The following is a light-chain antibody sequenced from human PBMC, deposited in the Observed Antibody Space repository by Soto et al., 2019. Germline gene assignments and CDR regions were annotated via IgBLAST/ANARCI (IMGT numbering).Light chain of an antibody. CDR3: QSYDNSLSAWV. J-gene: IGLJ3*02. CDR1: SSNIGAGYD. Sequence: QSVLTQPPSVSGAPGQRGTISCTGSSSNIGAGYDVHWYQQLPGTAPKLLIYGNNNRPSGVPDRFSGSKSGTSASLAITGLQAEDEAGYYCQSYDNSLSAWVFGGGTKLTVL. CDR2: GNN. V-gene: IGLV1-40*01.